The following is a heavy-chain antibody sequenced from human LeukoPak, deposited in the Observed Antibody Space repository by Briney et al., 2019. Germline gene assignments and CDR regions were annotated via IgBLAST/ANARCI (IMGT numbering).Heavy chain of an antibody. CDR1: GFTFSSYA. J-gene: IGHJ4*02. CDR2: ISYDGSNK. CDR3: ARGGTMVRGLDY. D-gene: IGHD3-10*01. V-gene: IGHV3-30-3*01. Sequence: QSGGSLRLSCAASGFTFSSYAMHWVRQAPGKGLEWVAVISYDGSNKSYADSVKGRFTISRDNSKITLYLQMNSLRAEDTAVYYCARGGTMVRGLDYWGQGTLVTVAS.